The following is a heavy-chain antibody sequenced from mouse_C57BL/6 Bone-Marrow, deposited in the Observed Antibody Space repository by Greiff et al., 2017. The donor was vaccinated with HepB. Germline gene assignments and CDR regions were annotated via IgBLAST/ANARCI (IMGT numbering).Heavy chain of an antibody. J-gene: IGHJ3*01. CDR3: ATRSAWFAY. V-gene: IGHV1-76*01. Sequence: QVQLKESGAELVRPGASVKLSCKASGYTFTDYYINWVKQRPGQGLEWIARIYPGSGNTYYNEKFKGKATLTAEKSSSTAYMQLSSLTSEDSAVYFCATRSAWFAYWGQGTLVTVSA. CDR1: GYTFTDYY. CDR2: IYPGSGNT.